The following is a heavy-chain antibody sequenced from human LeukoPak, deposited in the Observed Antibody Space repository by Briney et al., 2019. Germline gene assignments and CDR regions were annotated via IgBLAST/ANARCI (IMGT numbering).Heavy chain of an antibody. CDR1: GGSISSSSYY. CDR3: ASYVWGSYFGPKRFDY. J-gene: IGHJ4*02. CDR2: IYYSGST. V-gene: IGHV4-39*01. Sequence: SETLSLTCTVSGGSISSSSYYWGWIRQPPGKGLEWIGSIYYSGSTYYNPSLKSRVTISVDTSKNQFSLKLSSVTAADTAVYYCASYVWGSYFGPKRFDYWGQGTLVTVSS. D-gene: IGHD3-16*01.